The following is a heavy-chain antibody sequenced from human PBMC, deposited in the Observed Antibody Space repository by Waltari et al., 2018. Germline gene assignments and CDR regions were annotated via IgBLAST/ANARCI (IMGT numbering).Heavy chain of an antibody. CDR1: GGSIRSGDYY. V-gene: IGHV4-30-4*08. J-gene: IGHJ2*01. D-gene: IGHD1-26*01. CDR2: IYYSAST. CDR3: ARENRAGWDRYFDL. Sequence: QVQLQESGPGLVKPSQTLSLTCTVSGGSIRSGDYYWSWIRPPPGKGLEWIAYIYYSASTYYNPSLKSRITISLDTSRNQFSLNLSSVTAADTAVYYCARENRAGWDRYFDLWGRGTLVTVSS.